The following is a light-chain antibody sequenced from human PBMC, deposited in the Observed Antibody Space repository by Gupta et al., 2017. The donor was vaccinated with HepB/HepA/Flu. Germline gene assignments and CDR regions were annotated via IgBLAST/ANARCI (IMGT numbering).Light chain of an antibody. CDR1: QSVSSY. CDR3: QQRSNWPPA. J-gene: IGKJ5*01. Sequence: EIVLTQSPATFSLSPGERATLSCRASQSVSSYLAWYQQKPGQAPRLLIYDASNRATGIPARFSGSGSGTDFSLTISGLEPEDFAVYYCQQRSNWPPAFGQGTRLEIK. CDR2: DAS. V-gene: IGKV3-11*01.